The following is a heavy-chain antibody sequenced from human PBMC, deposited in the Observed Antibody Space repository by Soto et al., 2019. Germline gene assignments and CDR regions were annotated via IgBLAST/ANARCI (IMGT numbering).Heavy chain of an antibody. Sequence: SETLSLTCAVYGGSFSGYYWSWIRQPPGKGLEWIGEINHSGSTNYNPSLKSRVTISVDTSKNQFSLKLSSVTAADTAVYYCARGGGIAAAGYYYYRAVWGKGTTVPVSS. V-gene: IGHV4-34*01. J-gene: IGHJ6*03. CDR2: INHSGST. CDR3: ARGGGIAAAGYYYYRAV. CDR1: GGSFSGYY. D-gene: IGHD6-13*01.